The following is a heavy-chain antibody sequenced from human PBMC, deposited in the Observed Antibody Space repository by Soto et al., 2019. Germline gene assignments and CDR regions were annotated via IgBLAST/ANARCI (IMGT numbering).Heavy chain of an antibody. J-gene: IGHJ6*02. CDR1: GGSISSSNYH. Sequence: PSETLSLTCTVSGGSISSSNYHWGWIRQPPGKGLEWIGNVYYSGSTNYNPSLKSRVTISVDTSKNQFSLKLSSVTAADTAVYYCARVSGIYYYGMDVWGQGTTVTVSS. D-gene: IGHD3-10*01. CDR2: VYYSGST. CDR3: ARVSGIYYYGMDV. V-gene: IGHV4-39*07.